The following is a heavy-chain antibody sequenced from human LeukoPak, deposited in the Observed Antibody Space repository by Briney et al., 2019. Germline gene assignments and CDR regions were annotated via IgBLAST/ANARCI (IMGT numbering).Heavy chain of an antibody. CDR1: GGSISSYY. CDR2: IYYSGST. D-gene: IGHD2-15*01. J-gene: IGHJ6*04. V-gene: IGHV4-59*01. Sequence: SETLSLTCTVAGGSISSYYWSSIRQPPGKGLELVGYIYYSGSTNYNPSLQSRVTISVDTSKNQFSLKLSSVTAADTAVYYCARDPGLCPWEGSCVYYGMDVWGKGTTVTVSS. CDR3: ARDPGLCPWEGSCVYYGMDV.